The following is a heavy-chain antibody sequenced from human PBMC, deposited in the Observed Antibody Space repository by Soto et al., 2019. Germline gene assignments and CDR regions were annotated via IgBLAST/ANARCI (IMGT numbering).Heavy chain of an antibody. CDR2: MNPNSGNT. Sequence: QVQLVQSGAEVKKPGASVKVSCKASGYTFTSYDINWVRQATGQGPEWMGWMNPNSGNTGYAQKFQARVTMTRNTSISIAYMELSSLRSEDTAVYYCARRGLSRSSTFRYHYYGMDVWGQGTTVTVSS. CDR1: GYTFTSYD. D-gene: IGHD6-6*01. CDR3: ARRGLSRSSTFRYHYYGMDV. J-gene: IGHJ6*02. V-gene: IGHV1-8*01.